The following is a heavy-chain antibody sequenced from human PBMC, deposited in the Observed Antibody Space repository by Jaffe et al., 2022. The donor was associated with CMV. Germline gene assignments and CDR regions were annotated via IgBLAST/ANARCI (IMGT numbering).Heavy chain of an antibody. D-gene: IGHD3-10*01. V-gene: IGHV4-34*01. CDR2: INHSGST. J-gene: IGHJ5*02. Sequence: QVQLQQWGAGLLKPSETLSLTCAVYGGSFSGYYWSWIRQPPGKGLEWIGEINHSGSTNYNPSLKSRVTISVDTSKNQFSLKLSSVTAADTAVYYCARGRRITMVRGVTQAWSWFDPWGQGTLVTVSS. CDR1: GGSFSGYY. CDR3: ARGRRITMVRGVTQAWSWFDP.